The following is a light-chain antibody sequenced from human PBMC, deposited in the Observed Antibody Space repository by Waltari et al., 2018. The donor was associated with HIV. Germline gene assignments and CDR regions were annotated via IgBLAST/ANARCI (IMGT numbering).Light chain of an antibody. CDR2: DTS. V-gene: IGLV7-46*01. CDR3: WLSYSGAPMLV. CDR1: TGAVTSGHY. J-gene: IGLJ2*01. Sequence: QAVVTQEPSLTVSPGGTVTLTCGSSTGAVTSGHYPYWFQQKPGQAPRTLIYDTSNKHSGTPARFSGSLLGGKAALTLSGAQPEDEAEYYCWLSYSGAPMLVFGGGTKLTVL.